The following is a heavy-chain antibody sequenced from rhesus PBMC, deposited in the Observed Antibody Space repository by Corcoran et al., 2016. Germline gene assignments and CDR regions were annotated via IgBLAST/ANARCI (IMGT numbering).Heavy chain of an antibody. J-gene: IGHJ6*01. V-gene: IGHV4-80*01. D-gene: IGHD2-33*01. CDR2: INGKSGST. CDR1: GASIRRHR. CDR3: AREDCVDGDCPNYYGLDS. Sequence: QVKLQESGPGLVKPSETLSLTCTVSGASIRRHRWTWIRLAPGPVPECIGEINGKSGSTNYTHSLKSRVTISKDASKNQFSLNLNSVTAADTAVYYCAREDCVDGDCPNYYGLDSWGQGVVVTVSS.